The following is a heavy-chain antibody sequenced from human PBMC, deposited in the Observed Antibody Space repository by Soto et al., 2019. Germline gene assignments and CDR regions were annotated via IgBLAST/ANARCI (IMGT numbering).Heavy chain of an antibody. CDR1: GSKFPSPY. D-gene: IGHD3-3*01. V-gene: IGHV1-46*01. Sequence: DALKITYNASGSKFPSPYMPWVRQDPGQGLEWMGIINPSGGSTRYAQKFEGRVTMTRDTTTSTVYMELSSLRSEDTAVYYCARSLLRGIDYYFFYGMGVWGQLTTVPVSS. CDR3: ARSLLRGIDYYFFYGMGV. CDR2: INPSGGST. J-gene: IGHJ6*02.